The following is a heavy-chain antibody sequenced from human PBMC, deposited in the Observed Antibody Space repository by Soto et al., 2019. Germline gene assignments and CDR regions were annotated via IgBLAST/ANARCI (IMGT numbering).Heavy chain of an antibody. CDR1: GFTFSSYG. CDR3: AKEGPITNWYFDS. V-gene: IGHV3-30*18. CDR2: ISYDGNVA. J-gene: IGHJ4*02. Sequence: ESVGGVVQPGRSLRLSCAASGFTFSSYGMHWVRQAPGKGLEWVTVISYDGNVAYYADSVKGRFTISRDNSKNTLYLQMNSLRTEDTAMYYCAKEGPITNWYFDSWGQGTLVTVSS. D-gene: IGHD1-1*01.